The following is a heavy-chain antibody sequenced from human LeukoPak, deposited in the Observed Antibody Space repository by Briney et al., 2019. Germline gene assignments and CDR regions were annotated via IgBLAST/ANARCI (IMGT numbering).Heavy chain of an antibody. CDR2: IYTSGST. V-gene: IGHV4-61*02. J-gene: IGHJ3*02. CDR3: AREALTINPDAFDI. Sequence: PSETLSLTCTVSGGSISSSSYYWSSIRQPAGKGLEWIGRIYTSGSTNYNPSLKSRVTMSVDTSKNQFSLKLSSVTAADTAVYYCAREALTINPDAFDIWGQGTMVTVSS. CDR1: GGSISSSSYY. D-gene: IGHD1-14*01.